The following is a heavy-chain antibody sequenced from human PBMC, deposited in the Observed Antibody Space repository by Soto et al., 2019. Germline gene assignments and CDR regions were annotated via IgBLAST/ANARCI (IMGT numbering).Heavy chain of an antibody. D-gene: IGHD1-26*01. J-gene: IGHJ4*02. V-gene: IGHV3-43*01. CDR2: ISWDGGST. Sequence: GGSLRLSCAASGFTFDDYTMHWVRQAPGKGLEWVSLISWDGGSTYYADSVKGRFTISRDNSKNSLYLQMNSLRTEDTALYYCAKDASGSYHGYYFDYWGQGTLVTVSS. CDR3: AKDASGSYHGYYFDY. CDR1: GFTFDDYT.